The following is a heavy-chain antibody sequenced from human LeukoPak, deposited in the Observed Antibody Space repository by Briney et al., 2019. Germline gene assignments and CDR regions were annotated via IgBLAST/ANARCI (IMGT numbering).Heavy chain of an antibody. V-gene: IGHV1-18*01. Sequence: ASVKVSCKASGYTFTSYGISWVRQAPGQGLEWMGWISAYNGNTNYAQKLQGRVTMTTDTSTSTAYMELRSLRSDDTAVYYCARGDYYDSSCYSHIPDYVGQGTLLTVSS. CDR2: ISAYNGNT. CDR3: ARGDYYDSSCYSHIPDY. D-gene: IGHD3-22*01. CDR1: GYTFTSYG. J-gene: IGHJ4*02.